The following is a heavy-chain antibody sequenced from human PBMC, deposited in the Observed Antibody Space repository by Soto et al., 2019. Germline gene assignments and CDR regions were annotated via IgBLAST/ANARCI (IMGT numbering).Heavy chain of an antibody. CDR2: MNPYNGDT. D-gene: IGHD3-16*01. CDR3: SRNRGEPGDFDY. CDR1: GYTFTTYD. Sequence: QVQLVQSGAEVKKPGASVKVSCKASGYTFTTYDVNWMRQATGQGPEWLGWMNPYNGDTGYAQKFQGRVTLNRDTFRNPVFFGMSPLTDDDTGVYFFSRNRGEPGDFDYWGQGTLVTVSS. J-gene: IGHJ4*02. V-gene: IGHV1-8*02.